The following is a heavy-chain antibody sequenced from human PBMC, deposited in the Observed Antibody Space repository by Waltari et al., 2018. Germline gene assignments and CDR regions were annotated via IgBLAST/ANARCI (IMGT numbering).Heavy chain of an antibody. V-gene: IGHV3-48*03. J-gene: IGHJ4*02. Sequence: EVQLVESGGGLVQHGGSLRLSCAASGFSVSSCEMKWVRQAPGKGLELVSHIIMTGNNKYYADSVKGRFTISRDNAKNLLYLQMDSLRVDDTAVYYCTRAEDIAIAGAGYWGQGARVSVSS. CDR2: IIMTGNNK. D-gene: IGHD5-12*01. CDR1: GFSVSSCE. CDR3: TRAEDIAIAGAGY.